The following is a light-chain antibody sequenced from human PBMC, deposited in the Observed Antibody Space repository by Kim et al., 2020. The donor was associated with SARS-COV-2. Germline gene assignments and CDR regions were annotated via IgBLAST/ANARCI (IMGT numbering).Light chain of an antibody. CDR3: YSAADNNLHWV. J-gene: IGLJ3*02. V-gene: IGLV3-27*01. CDR2: KDS. CDR1: VLKKKY. Sequence: SPGQTARITCSGDVLKKKYARWFQQKPGQAPVLVIYKDSERPSGIPERFSGSSSGTTVTLTISGAQVEDEADYYCYSAADNNLHWVFGGGTQLTVL.